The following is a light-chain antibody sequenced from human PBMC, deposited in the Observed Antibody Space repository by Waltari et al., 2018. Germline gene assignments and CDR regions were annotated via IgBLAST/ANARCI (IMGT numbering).Light chain of an antibody. CDR2: EVS. V-gene: IGLV2-14*01. CDR1: ASDVGGYDF. Sequence: QSALTQPASVSGSPGQSITISCSGTASDVGGYDFVSWYQQHPGKAPHLIIYEVSNRPSGISNRSSASKSGNTASLTISGLQAEDEADYYCSSYTTSSAPGVFGTGTRVTVL. CDR3: SSYTTSSAPGV. J-gene: IGLJ1*01.